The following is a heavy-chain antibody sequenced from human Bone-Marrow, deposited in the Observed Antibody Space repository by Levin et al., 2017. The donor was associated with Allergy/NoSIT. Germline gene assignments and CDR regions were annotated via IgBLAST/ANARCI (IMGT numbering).Heavy chain of an antibody. CDR1: GFTFSAFG. J-gene: IGHJ4*02. Sequence: PGGSLRLSCAASGFTFSAFGMHWVRQAPGRGLEWVAVISYDGGHKFYADSVKGRFTISRDNSKNTHYLQMNSLRAEDKAVYYCTRDRGEWGQFYFDYWGQGILVTVSS. CDR2: ISYDGGHK. CDR3: TRDRGEWGQFYFDY. V-gene: IGHV3-33*01. D-gene: IGHD1-26*01.